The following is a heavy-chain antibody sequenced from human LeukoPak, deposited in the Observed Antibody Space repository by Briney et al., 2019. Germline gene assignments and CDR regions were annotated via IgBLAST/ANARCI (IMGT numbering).Heavy chain of an antibody. D-gene: IGHD3-9*01. Sequence: SSETLSLTCAVSGGSISSSNWWSWVRQPPGKGLEWIGEIYHSGSTNYNPSLKSRVTISVDKSKNQFSLKLSSVTAADTAVYYCARDRRYFDRRDAFDIWGQGTMVTVSS. CDR3: ARDRRYFDRRDAFDI. CDR2: IYHSGST. V-gene: IGHV4-4*02. J-gene: IGHJ3*02. CDR1: GGSISSSNW.